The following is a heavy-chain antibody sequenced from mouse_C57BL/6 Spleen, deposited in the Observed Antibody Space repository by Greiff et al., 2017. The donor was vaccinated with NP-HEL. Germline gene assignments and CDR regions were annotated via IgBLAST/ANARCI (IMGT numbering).Heavy chain of an antibody. CDR2: IDPSDSYT. J-gene: IGHJ2*01. CDR3: ASGRSRDY. V-gene: IGHV1-69*01. CDR1: GYTFTSYW. Sequence: VQLQQPGAELVMPGASVKLSCKASGYTFTSYWMHWVKQRPGQGLEWIGEIDPSDSYTNYNQKFKGKSTLTVDKSSSTAYMQLSSLTSEDSAVYYCASGRSRDYWGQGTTLTVSS.